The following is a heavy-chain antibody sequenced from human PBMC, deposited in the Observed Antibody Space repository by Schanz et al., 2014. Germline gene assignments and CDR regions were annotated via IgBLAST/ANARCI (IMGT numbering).Heavy chain of an antibody. J-gene: IGHJ3*02. V-gene: IGHV3-21*01. Sequence: EVKLVESGGGLVKPGGSLRLSCTASRIIFGTYSMNWIRQTPKGLEWVSSINSRSNFIYYADSVKGRFTISRDNAKNSLYLQMNSLRAEDTAVYYCAGAVATIRADSFDIWGQGTMVAVSS. CDR3: AGAVATIRADSFDI. D-gene: IGHD5-12*01. CDR2: INSRSNFI. CDR1: RIIFGTYS.